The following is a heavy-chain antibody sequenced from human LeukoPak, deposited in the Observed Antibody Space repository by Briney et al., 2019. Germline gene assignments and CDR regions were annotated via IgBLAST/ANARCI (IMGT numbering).Heavy chain of an antibody. CDR2: INQDEREK. J-gene: IGHJ4*02. D-gene: IGHD3-22*01. CDR1: GFTFSTYW. CDR3: ARDYTYYYDDSGPHYYFDY. V-gene: IGHV3-7*04. Sequence: PGGSLRLSCAASGFTFSTYWMSWVRQAPGEGLDWVANINQDEREKYSVDSVKGRFTISRDNAKNSLYLQMNSLRAEDTAVYYCARDYTYYYDDSGPHYYFDYWGQGTLVTVSS.